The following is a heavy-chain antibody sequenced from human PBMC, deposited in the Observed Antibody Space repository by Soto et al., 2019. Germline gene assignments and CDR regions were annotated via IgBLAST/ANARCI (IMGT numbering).Heavy chain of an antibody. V-gene: IGHV4-61*08. CDR2: IYYSGST. CDR3: ARHGVVARNTWVYYYMDV. Sequence: SETLSLTCAVSGGSISSGGYSWSWIRQPPGKGLEWIGYIYYSGSTNYNPSLKSRVSISVDTSKNQFSLKLTSVTAADTAVYYCARHGVVARNTWVYYYMDVWGKGTTVTVSS. CDR1: GGSISSGGYS. J-gene: IGHJ6*03. D-gene: IGHD2-15*01.